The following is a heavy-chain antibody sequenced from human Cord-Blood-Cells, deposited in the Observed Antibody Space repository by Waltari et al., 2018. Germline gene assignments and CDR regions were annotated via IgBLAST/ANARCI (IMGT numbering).Heavy chain of an antibody. Sequence: QVQLQESGPGLVKPSETLSLTCTVSGGSISSYYWSWFRQPPGKGLEWIGYIYYSGSTNYNPSLKSRVTISVDTSKNQFSLKLSSVTAADTAVYYCARGGDFWSGYHDAFDIWGQGTMVTVSS. D-gene: IGHD3-3*01. CDR2: IYYSGST. V-gene: IGHV4-59*01. J-gene: IGHJ3*02. CDR1: GGSISSYY. CDR3: ARGGDFWSGYHDAFDI.